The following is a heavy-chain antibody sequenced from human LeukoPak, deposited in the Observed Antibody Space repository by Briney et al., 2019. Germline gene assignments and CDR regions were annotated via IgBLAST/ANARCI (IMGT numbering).Heavy chain of an antibody. CDR2: IYYSGST. Sequence: SETLSLTCTVSGGSISSSSYYWGWIRQPPGKGLEWIGSIYYSGSTYYNPSLKSRVTISVDTSKNQFSLKLSSVTAADTAVYYCARHGGDFNYWGQGTLVTVSS. CDR1: GGSISSSSYY. D-gene: IGHD3-3*01. V-gene: IGHV4-39*01. J-gene: IGHJ4*02. CDR3: ARHGGDFNY.